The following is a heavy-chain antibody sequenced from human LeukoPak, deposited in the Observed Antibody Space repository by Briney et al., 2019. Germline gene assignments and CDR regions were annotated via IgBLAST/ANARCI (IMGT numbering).Heavy chain of an antibody. J-gene: IGHJ3*02. CDR3: SRERRGGDAFDI. V-gene: IGHV3-7*01. D-gene: IGHD3-10*01. Sequence: GGSLRLSCAASGFALSNNWMSWVRQAPGKGLEWVANIKQDGSDKYYVDSVKGRFTISRDNAKNSLYLQMNSLRAEDTAVYYCSRERRGGDAFDIWGQGTMVTVSS. CDR1: GFALSNNW. CDR2: IKQDGSDK.